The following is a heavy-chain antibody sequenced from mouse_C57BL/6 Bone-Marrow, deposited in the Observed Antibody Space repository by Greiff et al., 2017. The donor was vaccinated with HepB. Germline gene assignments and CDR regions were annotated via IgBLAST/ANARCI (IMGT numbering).Heavy chain of an antibody. D-gene: IGHD1-1*01. V-gene: IGHV1-55*01. CDR2: IYPGSGST. Sequence: QVQLQQPGAELVKPGASVKMSCKASGYTFTSYWITWVKQRPGQGLEWIGDIYPGSGSTNYNEKFKSKATLTVDTSSSTAYMQISSLTSEESAVYYCASSGGFYYDSPMDYWGQGTSVTVSS. J-gene: IGHJ4*01. CDR3: ASSGGFYYDSPMDY. CDR1: GYTFTSYW.